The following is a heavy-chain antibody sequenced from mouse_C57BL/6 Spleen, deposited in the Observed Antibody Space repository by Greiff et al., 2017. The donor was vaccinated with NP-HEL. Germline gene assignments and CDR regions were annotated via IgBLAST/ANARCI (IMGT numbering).Heavy chain of an antibody. CDR1: GFTFSSYA. CDR3: ARDDITTAGYFDV. Sequence: EVKLMESGGGLVKPGGSLKLSCAASGFTFSSYAMSWVRQTPEKRLEWVATISDGGSYTYYPDNVKGRFTISRDNAKNNLYLQMSHLKSEDTAMYYCARDDITTAGYFDVWGTGTTVTVSS. V-gene: IGHV5-4*01. CDR2: ISDGGSYT. J-gene: IGHJ1*03. D-gene: IGHD1-1*01.